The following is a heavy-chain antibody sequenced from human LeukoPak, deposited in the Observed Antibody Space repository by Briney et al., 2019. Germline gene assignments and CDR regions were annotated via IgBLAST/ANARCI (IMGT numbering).Heavy chain of an antibody. CDR1: DDSISSYY. CDR2: IYYSGST. V-gene: IGHV4-59*01. D-gene: IGHD3-10*01. J-gene: IGHJ4*02. Sequence: SETLSLTCTVSDDSISSYYWSWIRQPPGKGLEWIGYIYYSGSTNYNPSLKSRVTVSVDTSKNQFSLKLSSVTAADTAVYYCARGVSGSYYAFDYWGQGTLVTVSS. CDR3: ARGVSGSYYAFDY.